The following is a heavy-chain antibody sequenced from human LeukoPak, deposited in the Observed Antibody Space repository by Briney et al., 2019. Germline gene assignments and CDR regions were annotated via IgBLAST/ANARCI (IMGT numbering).Heavy chain of an antibody. J-gene: IGHJ4*02. V-gene: IGHV3-23*01. Sequence: PGGSLRLSCAASGFTFNSYAMNWVRQAPGKGLEWVSGIDGSGSTTFYADSVKGRFTISRDNSKNTLYLQMNSLRAEDTAVYYCARGKGSFDYWGQGTLVTVSS. CDR3: ARGKGSFDY. CDR1: GFTFNSYA. CDR2: IDGSGSTT. D-gene: IGHD3-10*01.